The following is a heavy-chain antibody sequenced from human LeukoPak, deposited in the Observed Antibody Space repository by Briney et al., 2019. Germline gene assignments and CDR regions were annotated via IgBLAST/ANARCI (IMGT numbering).Heavy chain of an antibody. CDR2: IRSKAYGGTT. J-gene: IGHJ4*02. V-gene: IGHV3-49*04. CDR3: TRVVLLWRRGYFDY. Sequence: GRSLRLSCTASGFTFGDYAMSWVRQAPGKGREGGGFIRSKAYGGTTEYAASVKGRFTISRDDSKSIAYLQMNSLKTEDTAVYYCTRVVLLWRRGYFDYWGQGTLVTVSS. CDR1: GFTFGDYA. D-gene: IGHD2-2*01.